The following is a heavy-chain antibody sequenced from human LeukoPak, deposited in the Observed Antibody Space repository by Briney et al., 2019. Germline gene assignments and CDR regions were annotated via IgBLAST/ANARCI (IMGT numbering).Heavy chain of an antibody. Sequence: PGRSLRLSCAASGFTFSSYSMHWVRQAPGKGLEWVALISNDGRNKYYADSVKGRFTISRDNSKNTLYLQMHRLRTEDTAVHYCAREDGNFHDAFDIWGQGTMVTVSS. CDR1: GFTFSSYS. D-gene: IGHD1-7*01. J-gene: IGHJ3*02. CDR3: AREDGNFHDAFDI. V-gene: IGHV3-30*04. CDR2: ISNDGRNK.